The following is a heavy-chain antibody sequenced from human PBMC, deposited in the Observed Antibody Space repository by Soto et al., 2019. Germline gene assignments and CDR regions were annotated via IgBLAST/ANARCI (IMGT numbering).Heavy chain of an antibody. CDR2: ISDDGGNA. CDR3: ATDEAKYFDILARFHTDKLDY. V-gene: IGHV3-30*04. CDR1: GFAFNTYA. Sequence: GGSLRLSCAASGFAFNTYAMHWVRQTPGRGLEWVALISDDGGNAFYADSVKGRFTISRDNSKNTLYLQMDSLRQEDAAVYYCATDEAKYFDILARFHTDKLDYWGQGTLVTVSS. D-gene: IGHD3-9*01. J-gene: IGHJ4*02.